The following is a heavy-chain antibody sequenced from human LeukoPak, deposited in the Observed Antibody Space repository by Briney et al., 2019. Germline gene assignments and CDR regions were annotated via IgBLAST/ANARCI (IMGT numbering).Heavy chain of an antibody. CDR3: AKRLTIVATTTPFDY. V-gene: IGHV3-23*01. Sequence: GGSLRLSCSASGFPFSSYAMHWVRQAPGKGLEYVSAISDSGGNTYYADSVKGRFTVSRDNSKNTLFLQMNSLRAEDTAIYYCAKRLTIVATTTPFDYWGQGTLVTVSS. CDR1: GFPFSSYA. CDR2: ISDSGGNT. D-gene: IGHD5-12*01. J-gene: IGHJ4*02.